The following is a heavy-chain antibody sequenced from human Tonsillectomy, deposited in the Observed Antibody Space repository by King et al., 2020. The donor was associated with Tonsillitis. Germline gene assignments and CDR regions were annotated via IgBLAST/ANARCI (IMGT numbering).Heavy chain of an antibody. J-gene: IGHJ1*01. CDR2: ISYDGSNK. CDR3: ASSGYNWNYEAVEYFQH. CDR1: GFTFSSYA. Sequence: VQLVESGGGVVQPGRSLRLYCAASGFTFSSYAMHWVRQAPGKGLEWVAVISYDGSNKYYADSVKGRFTISRDNSKNTLYLQMNSLRAEDTAVYYCASSGYNWNYEAVEYFQHWGQGTLVTVSS. D-gene: IGHD1-7*01. V-gene: IGHV3-30-3*01.